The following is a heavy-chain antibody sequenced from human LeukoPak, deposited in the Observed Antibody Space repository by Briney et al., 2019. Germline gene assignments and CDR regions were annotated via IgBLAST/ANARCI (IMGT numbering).Heavy chain of an antibody. CDR2: ISAYNGNT. Sequence: GASVKVSCKASGYTFTSYGISWVRQAPGQGLEWMGWISAYNGNTNYAQKLQGRVTMTTDTSTSTAYMELRSLRSDDTAVYYCARGLEGSSADLPAEGFDYWGQGTLVTVSS. D-gene: IGHD6-6*01. CDR3: ARGLEGSSADLPAEGFDY. J-gene: IGHJ4*02. V-gene: IGHV1-18*01. CDR1: GYTFTSYG.